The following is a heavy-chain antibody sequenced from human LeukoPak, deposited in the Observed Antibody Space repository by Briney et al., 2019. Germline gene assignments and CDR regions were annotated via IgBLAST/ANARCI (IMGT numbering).Heavy chain of an antibody. Sequence: GGSLRLSCAASGFTFSSYGMHWVRQAPGKGLEWVAFIRYDGSNKYYADSVKGRFTISRDNSKNTLYLQMNSLRAEDTAMYYCTKVKRYSHDEYAFDFWGPGTMVTVS. J-gene: IGHJ3*01. D-gene: IGHD1-1*01. CDR1: GFTFSSYG. CDR2: IRYDGSNK. V-gene: IGHV3-30*02. CDR3: TKVKRYSHDEYAFDF.